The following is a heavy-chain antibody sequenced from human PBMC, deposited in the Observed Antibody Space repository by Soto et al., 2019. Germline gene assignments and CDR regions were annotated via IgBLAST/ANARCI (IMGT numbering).Heavy chain of an antibody. D-gene: IGHD4-17*01. CDR2: IYYSGST. CDR3: ARLNYGDLDY. J-gene: IGHJ4*02. V-gene: IGHV4-59*01. CDR1: GGSISSYY. Sequence: SETLSLTCTVSGGSISSYYWSWIRQPPGKGLEWIGYIYYSGSTNYNPSLKSRVTISVDTSKNQFSLKLSSVTAADTAVYYCARLNYGDLDYWGQGTLVTVSS.